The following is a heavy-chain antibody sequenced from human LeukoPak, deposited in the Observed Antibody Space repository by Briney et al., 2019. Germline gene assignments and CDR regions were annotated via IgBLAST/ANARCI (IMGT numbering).Heavy chain of an antibody. D-gene: IGHD3/OR15-3a*01. J-gene: IGHJ4*02. CDR1: GGAISGYY. V-gene: IGHV4-4*07. Sequence: SETLSLTCTVSGGAISGYYWSWIRQPAGKGLEWLGRVYSSGSTKYNPSLESRVTMSVDTSKNQFTLKLNFVTAADTAVYYCARVGSGYDFFDYWGQGTLVTVSS. CDR2: VYSSGST. CDR3: ARVGSGYDFFDY.